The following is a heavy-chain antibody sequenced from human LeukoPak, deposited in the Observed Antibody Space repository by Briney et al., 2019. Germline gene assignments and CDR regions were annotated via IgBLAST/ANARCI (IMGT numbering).Heavy chain of an antibody. CDR1: GGTFSSYA. V-gene: IGHV1-69*05. J-gene: IGHJ4*02. CDR2: IIPMFGTA. D-gene: IGHD6-19*01. Sequence: ASVKVSCKASGGTFSSYAISWVRQAPGQGGEWMGGIIPMFGTAKYAQKLQGRGTIKTDESTSTAYMELSSLRSEDTAVYYCATPSSGSYYFDYWGQGTLVTVSS. CDR3: ATPSSGSYYFDY.